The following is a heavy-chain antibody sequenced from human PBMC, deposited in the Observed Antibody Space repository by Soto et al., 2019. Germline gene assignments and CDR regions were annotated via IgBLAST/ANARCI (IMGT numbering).Heavy chain of an antibody. D-gene: IGHD2-15*01. CDR1: GFTFSSYA. V-gene: IGHV3-64*01. CDR3: AREVVVAANDAFDI. Sequence: GSLRLSCAASGFTFSSYAMHWVRQAPGKGLEYVSAISSNGGSTYYANSVKGRFTISRDNSKNTLYLQMGSLRAEDMAVYYCAREVVVAANDAFDIWGQGTMVTVSS. CDR2: ISSNGGST. J-gene: IGHJ3*02.